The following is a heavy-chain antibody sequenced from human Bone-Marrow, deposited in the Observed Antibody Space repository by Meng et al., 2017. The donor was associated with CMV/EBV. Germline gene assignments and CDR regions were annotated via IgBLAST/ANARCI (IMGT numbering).Heavy chain of an antibody. J-gene: IGHJ4*02. CDR3: ARERLSPRFARTNYDFWSSYLGPHYFDY. Sequence: GESLKLSWAASGFTFDDYGNSWVRQAPGKGLEWVSGINWNGGSTGYADSVKGRFTISRDNAKNSLYLKMNSLRAEGTALYYCARERLSPRFARTNYDFWSSYLGPHYFDYWGQGTLVTVSS. D-gene: IGHD3-3*01. V-gene: IGHV3-20*04. CDR1: GFTFDDYG. CDR2: INWNGGST.